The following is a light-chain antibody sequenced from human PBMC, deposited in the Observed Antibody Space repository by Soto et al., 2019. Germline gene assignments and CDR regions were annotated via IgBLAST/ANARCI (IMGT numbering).Light chain of an antibody. Sequence: DSQMPQSPSTLSASVGDRVTITCRASQNIAARLAWYQQKPGKAPKLLIYRASYLETGVPSRFSGRGSGTEFTLTISSLQPDDFATYYCQHYTPYSWTFGQGTKVEIK. CDR2: RAS. V-gene: IGKV1-5*03. J-gene: IGKJ1*01. CDR1: QNIAAR. CDR3: QHYTPYSWT.